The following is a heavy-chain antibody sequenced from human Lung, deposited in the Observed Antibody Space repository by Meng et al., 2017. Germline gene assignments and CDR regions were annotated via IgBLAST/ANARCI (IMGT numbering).Heavy chain of an antibody. V-gene: IGHV1-18*01. D-gene: IGHD3-10*01. Sequence: HVQLLQSGAEVKQPGASLKVSCKASDYTFTGYGVGWVRQAPGQGLEWMAWLGAHPGDTSFAPKFLGRVTVTADTATATAYMELRSLRSDDTAVYYCARGTPGRSYCDYWGLGTLVTVSS. J-gene: IGHJ4*02. CDR3: ARGTPGRSYCDY. CDR1: DYTFTGYG. CDR2: LGAHPGDT.